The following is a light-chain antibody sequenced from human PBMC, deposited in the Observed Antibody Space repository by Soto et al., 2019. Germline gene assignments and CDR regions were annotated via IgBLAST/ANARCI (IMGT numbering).Light chain of an antibody. CDR2: GAS. V-gene: IGKV3-15*01. CDR1: QSIGST. Sequence: EIVMTQSPGTLSLSPGERATLSCRASQSIGSTLAWYQQKPGQAPSVLIYGASIRVTGIPARFSGSGSGTDFTLTISSLQPEDFATYYCQQANSFPLTFGGGTKVDIK. CDR3: QQANSFPLT. J-gene: IGKJ4*01.